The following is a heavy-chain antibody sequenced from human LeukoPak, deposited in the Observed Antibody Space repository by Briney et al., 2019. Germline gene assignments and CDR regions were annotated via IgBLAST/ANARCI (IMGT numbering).Heavy chain of an antibody. Sequence: ASVKVYCKASGYTFTSYYMHWGRQAPGQGLEWRGIINPSGGSTSYAQKFQGRVTMTRDMSTSTVYMELSSLRSEDTAVYYCARDRAKMVAAIPNMDVWGKGTTVTVSS. D-gene: IGHD2-15*01. CDR2: INPSGGST. CDR3: ARDRAKMVAAIPNMDV. J-gene: IGHJ6*03. CDR1: GYTFTSYY. V-gene: IGHV1-46*01.